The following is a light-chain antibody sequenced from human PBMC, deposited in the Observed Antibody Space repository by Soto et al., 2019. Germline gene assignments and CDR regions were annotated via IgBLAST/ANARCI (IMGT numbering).Light chain of an antibody. J-gene: IGLJ1*01. CDR3: SSYTNINTRACV. Sequence: QSALTQPASVSGSPGQSITISCTGTSSDVGGYNYVSWYQQHPGKAPKLMIYEVSNRPSRVSNRFSGSKSGNTASLTISGLQAEDEADYYCSSYTNINTRACVFGTGTKLTVL. V-gene: IGLV2-14*01. CDR1: SSDVGGYNY. CDR2: EVS.